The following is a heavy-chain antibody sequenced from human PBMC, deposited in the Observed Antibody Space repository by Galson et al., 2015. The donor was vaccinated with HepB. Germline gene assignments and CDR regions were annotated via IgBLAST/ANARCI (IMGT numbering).Heavy chain of an antibody. D-gene: IGHD3-3*01. CDR1: GFTFSDYY. Sequence: SLRLSCAASGFTFSDYYMSWIRQAPGKGLEWVSYISSSGSTIYYADSVKGRFTISRDNAKSSLYLQMNSLRAEDTAVYYCARGFEEWLLHEYYFDYWGQGTLVTVSS. V-gene: IGHV3-11*01. CDR3: ARGFEEWLLHEYYFDY. J-gene: IGHJ4*02. CDR2: ISSSGSTI.